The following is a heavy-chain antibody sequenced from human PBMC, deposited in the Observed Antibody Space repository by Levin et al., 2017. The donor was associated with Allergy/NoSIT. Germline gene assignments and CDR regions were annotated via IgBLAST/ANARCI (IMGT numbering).Heavy chain of an antibody. V-gene: IGHV1-46*01. D-gene: IGHD6-13*01. Sequence: ASVKVSCKASGYTFTSYYMHWVRQAPGQGLEWMGIINPSGGSTSYAQKFQGRVTMTTDTSTSTVYMELSSLRSEDTAVHYCARGSLTAAAGTLPLGSWGQGTLVTVSA. CDR3: ARGSLTAAAGTLPLGS. CDR2: INPSGGST. CDR1: GYTFTSYY. J-gene: IGHJ5*02.